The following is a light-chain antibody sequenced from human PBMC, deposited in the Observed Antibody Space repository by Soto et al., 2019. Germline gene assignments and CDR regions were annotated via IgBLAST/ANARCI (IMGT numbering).Light chain of an antibody. V-gene: IGLV2-23*02. CDR1: SSDVGSYNL. Sequence: QSALTQPASVSGSPGQSITISCTGTSSDVGSYNLVSWYQQHPDKAPKLIIYEVSKWPSGVSSRFSASKSGNTASLTISGLQSEDEADYYCCSYAGSSTWVFGGGNKLTVL. J-gene: IGLJ3*02. CDR2: EVS. CDR3: CSYAGSSTWV.